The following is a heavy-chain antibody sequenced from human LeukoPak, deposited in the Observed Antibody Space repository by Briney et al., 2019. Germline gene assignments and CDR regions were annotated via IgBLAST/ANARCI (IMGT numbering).Heavy chain of an antibody. CDR1: GCTLSGYE. CDR2: ISSSGTTV. V-gene: IGHV3-48*03. CDR3: AREGLWETGRDAFDI. J-gene: IGHJ3*02. D-gene: IGHD3-16*01. Sequence: PGGSLRLSCAASGCTLSGYEMNWFRQPPGKGLEWFSYISSSGTTVYYTDSVKCRFTISRDNAKNSLYLQMNRLRAEDTALYYCAREGLWETGRDAFDIWGQGSMVTVSS.